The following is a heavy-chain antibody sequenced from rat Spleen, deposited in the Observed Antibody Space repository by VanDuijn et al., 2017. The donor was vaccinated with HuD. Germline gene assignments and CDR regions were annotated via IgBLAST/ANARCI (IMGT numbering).Heavy chain of an antibody. J-gene: IGHJ4*01. CDR3: TRGGNYALDA. D-gene: IGHD1-10*01. V-gene: IGHV5-29*01. CDR1: GFTFSDYG. CDR2: ISYGDSSGHSST. Sequence: EVQLVASDGGLVRPGGSLKLSCAASGFTFSDYGVAWVRQAPTTGLEWVATISYGDSSGHSSTYYLDSVKGRFTVSRDNAQNTLYLQMNSLRSEDTATYYCTRGGNYALDAWGQGASVTVSS.